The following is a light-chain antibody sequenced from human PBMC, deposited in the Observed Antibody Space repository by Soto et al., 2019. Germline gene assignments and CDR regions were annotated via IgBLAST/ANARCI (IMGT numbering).Light chain of an antibody. CDR2: QDS. CDR1: KLGDKY. J-gene: IGLJ2*01. V-gene: IGLV3-1*01. Sequence: SYELTQPPSVSVSPGQTASITCSGDKLGDKYACWYQQKPGQSPVLVIYQDSKRPSGIPERFSGSNSGNTATLTISGTQAMDEAYYYCQAWDSSTACVVLGGGTKVTVL. CDR3: QAWDSSTACVV.